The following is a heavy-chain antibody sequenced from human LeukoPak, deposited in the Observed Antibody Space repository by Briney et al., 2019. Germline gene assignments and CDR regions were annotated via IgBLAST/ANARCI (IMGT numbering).Heavy chain of an antibody. CDR1: GESSFSNYY. V-gene: IGHV4-34*01. CDR2: INHSGYT. D-gene: IGHD3-22*01. Sequence: PSETLSLTCAVYGESSFSNYYRSWIRQTPGGALEWIGEINHSGYTNYNPSLKSRVTLSIDTSKNQFSLRLNSVTAADTAVYYCSRQVVGNDYWGQGTLVTVSS. J-gene: IGHJ4*02. CDR3: SRQVVGNDY.